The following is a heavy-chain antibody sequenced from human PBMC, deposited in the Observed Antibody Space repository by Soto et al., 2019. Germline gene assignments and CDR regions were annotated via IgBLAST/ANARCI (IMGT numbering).Heavy chain of an antibody. J-gene: IGHJ6*02. D-gene: IGHD3-16*01. Sequence: QVQLQQWGAGLLKPSETLSLTCAVYGGSFSGYYWSWIRQPPGKGLEWIGEINHSGSTNYNPSLKSRVTRSVDTSKNQFSLKLSSVTAADTAVYYCARSRGIRAYYGMDVWGQGTTVTVSS. V-gene: IGHV4-34*01. CDR3: ARSRGIRAYYGMDV. CDR2: INHSGST. CDR1: GGSFSGYY.